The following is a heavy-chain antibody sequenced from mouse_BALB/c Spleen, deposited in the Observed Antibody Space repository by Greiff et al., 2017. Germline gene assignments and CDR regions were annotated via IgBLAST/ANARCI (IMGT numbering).Heavy chain of an antibody. CDR1: GFNIKDTY. Sequence: VQLQQSGAELVKPGASVKLSCTASGFNIKDTYMHWVKQRPEQGLEWIGRIDPANGNTKYDPKFQGKATITADTSSNTAYLQLSSLTSEDTAVYYCARGFGKNGQAWFAYWGQGTLVTVSA. CDR2: IDPANGNT. V-gene: IGHV14-3*02. J-gene: IGHJ3*01. D-gene: IGHD1-2*01. CDR3: ARGFGKNGQAWFAY.